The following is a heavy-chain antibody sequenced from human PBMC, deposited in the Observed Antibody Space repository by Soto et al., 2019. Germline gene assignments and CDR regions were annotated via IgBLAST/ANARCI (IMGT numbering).Heavy chain of an antibody. Sequence: GGSLRLSCAASGFTFSSYAMSWVRQAPGKGLEWVSAISGSGGSTYYADSVKGRFTISRDNSKNTLYLQMNSLRAEDTAVYYCAKDNLWFGEELDAFDIWGQGTMVTVSS. D-gene: IGHD3-10*01. V-gene: IGHV3-23*01. J-gene: IGHJ3*02. CDR1: GFTFSSYA. CDR3: AKDNLWFGEELDAFDI. CDR2: ISGSGGST.